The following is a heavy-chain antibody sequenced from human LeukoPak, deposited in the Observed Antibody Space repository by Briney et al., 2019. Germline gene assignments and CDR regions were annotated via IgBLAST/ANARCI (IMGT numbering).Heavy chain of an antibody. J-gene: IGHJ6*02. CDR3: GAYIAAAGSAARPYYYYGMDV. CDR2: IYYSGST. Sequence: SVTLSLTCTVSGGSISSSSYYWGWIRQPPGKGLEWIGSIYYSGSTYYNPSLKSRVTISVDTSKNQFSLKLSSVTAADTAVYYCGAYIAAAGSAARPYYYYGMDVWGQGTTVTVSS. V-gene: IGHV4-39*01. CDR1: GGSISSSSYY. D-gene: IGHD6-13*01.